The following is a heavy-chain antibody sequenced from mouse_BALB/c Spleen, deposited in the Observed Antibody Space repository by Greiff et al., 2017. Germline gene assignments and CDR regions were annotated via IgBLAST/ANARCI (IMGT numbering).Heavy chain of an antibody. CDR3: ARKDYDYLAWFAY. Sequence: DVMLVESGGGLVKPGGSLKLSCAASGFTFSSYAMSWVRQTPEKRLEWVASISSGGSTYYPDSVKGRFTISRDNARNILYLQMSSLRSEDTAMYYCARKDYDYLAWFAYWGQGTLVTVSA. J-gene: IGHJ3*01. CDR1: GFTFSSYA. D-gene: IGHD2-4*01. V-gene: IGHV5-6-5*01. CDR2: ISSGGST.